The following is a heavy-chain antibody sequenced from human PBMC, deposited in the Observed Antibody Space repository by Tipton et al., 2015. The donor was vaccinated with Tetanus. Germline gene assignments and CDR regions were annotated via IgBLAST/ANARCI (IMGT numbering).Heavy chain of an antibody. CDR1: GGSFSGYY. J-gene: IGHJ4*02. Sequence: TLSLTCAVYGGSFSGYYWSWIRQPPGKGLEWIGEINHSGSTNYNPSLKSRVTISVDTSKNQFFLKLSSVTAADTAVYYCARVYYGSGSYYFDYWGQGTLVTVSS. V-gene: IGHV4-34*01. CDR2: INHSGST. D-gene: IGHD3-10*01. CDR3: ARVYYGSGSYYFDY.